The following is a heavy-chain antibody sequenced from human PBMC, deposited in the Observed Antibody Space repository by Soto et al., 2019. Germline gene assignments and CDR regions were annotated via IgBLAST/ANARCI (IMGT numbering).Heavy chain of an antibody. J-gene: IGHJ4*02. V-gene: IGHV3-23*01. CDR1: AFTFSSYA. Sequence: EVQLLESGGTLVQPGGSLRLSCAASAFTFSSYAMAWVRQAPGKGLEWVSSIGGSGGDISYADSVRGRFTISRDNSKNTLYLQMDSLSAADTAMYYCAKKYRGTYPFDYWGQGTLVTVSS. D-gene: IGHD1-26*01. CDR2: IGGSGGDI. CDR3: AKKYRGTYPFDY.